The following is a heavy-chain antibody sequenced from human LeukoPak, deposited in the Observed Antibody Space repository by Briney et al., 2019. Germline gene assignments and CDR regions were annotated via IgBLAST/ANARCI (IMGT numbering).Heavy chain of an antibody. CDR1: GGSINSYY. D-gene: IGHD6-19*01. Sequence: PSGTLSLTCTVSGGSINSYYWSWIRQPPGKGLEWGGYIYYSGSTSYNPSLKSRVTISVDTSKNQFSLKLNSVTAAETAVYYCARRKNSAWSTDAFDIWGQGTMVTVSS. CDR2: IYYSGST. CDR3: ARRKNSAWSTDAFDI. J-gene: IGHJ3*02. V-gene: IGHV4-59*08.